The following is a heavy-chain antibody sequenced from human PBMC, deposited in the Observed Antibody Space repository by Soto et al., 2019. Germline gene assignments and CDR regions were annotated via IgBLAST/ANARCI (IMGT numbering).Heavy chain of an antibody. CDR2: ISGSGVST. Sequence: GGSLRLSCAASGITFSTYAMSWVRQAPGKGLEWVSGISGSGVSTYYADSVKGRFTISRDNSKNTLYLQMNSLRAEDTAIYYCAKDRKSGSGWYWDYWGQGTLVTVSS. D-gene: IGHD6-19*01. CDR1: GITFSTYA. CDR3: AKDRKSGSGWYWDY. J-gene: IGHJ4*02. V-gene: IGHV3-23*01.